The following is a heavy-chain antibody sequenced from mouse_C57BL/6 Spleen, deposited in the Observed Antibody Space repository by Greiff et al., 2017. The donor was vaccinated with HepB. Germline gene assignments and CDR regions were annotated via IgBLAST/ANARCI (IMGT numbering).Heavy chain of an antibody. V-gene: IGHV1-26*01. Sequence: EVQLQQSGPELVKPGASVKISCKASGYTFTDYYMNWVKQSHGKSLEWIGDINPNNGGTSYNQKFKGKATLTVDKSSSTAYMELRSLTSEDSAVYYCARSRALYYGSSYWYFDVWGTGTTVTVSS. D-gene: IGHD1-1*01. J-gene: IGHJ1*03. CDR1: GYTFTDYY. CDR2: INPNNGGT. CDR3: ARSRALYYGSSYWYFDV.